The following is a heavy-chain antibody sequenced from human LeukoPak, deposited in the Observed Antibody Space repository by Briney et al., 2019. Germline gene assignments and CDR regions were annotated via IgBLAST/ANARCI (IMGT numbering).Heavy chain of an antibody. CDR3: ARNGRGLNWFDP. CDR1: GYTFTSYY. D-gene: IGHD1-26*01. J-gene: IGHJ5*02. Sequence: ASVKVSCKASGYTFTSYYMHWVRQAPGQGLEWMGIINPSGGSTSYAQKFQGRVTMTRDTSISTAYMELSRLRSDDTAVYYCARNGRGLNWFDPWGQGALVTVSS. V-gene: IGHV1-46*01. CDR2: INPSGGST.